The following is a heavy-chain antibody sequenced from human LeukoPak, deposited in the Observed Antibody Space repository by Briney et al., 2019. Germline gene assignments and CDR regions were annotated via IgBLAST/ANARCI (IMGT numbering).Heavy chain of an antibody. J-gene: IGHJ3*02. CDR3: ARAPRITMVRGVPGAFDI. V-gene: IGHV3-30-3*01. Sequence: GGSLRLSCAASGFTFSSYWMSWVRQAPGKGLEWVAVISYDGSNKYYADSVKGRFTISRDNSKNTLYLQMNSLRAEDTAVYYCARAPRITMVRGVPGAFDIWGQGTMVTVSS. CDR1: GFTFSSYW. D-gene: IGHD3-10*01. CDR2: ISYDGSNK.